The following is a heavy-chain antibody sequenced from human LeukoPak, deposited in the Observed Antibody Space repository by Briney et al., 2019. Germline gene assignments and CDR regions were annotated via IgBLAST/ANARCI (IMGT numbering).Heavy chain of an antibody. J-gene: IGHJ3*02. V-gene: IGHV3-23*01. CDR1: GFTFSSYA. CDR2: IRGSGGRT. D-gene: IGHD4-17*01. CDR3: AKDYGDYQGAFDI. Sequence: PGRCLRLSCVASGFTFSSYAMIWVRQAPGKGLEWVSDIRGSGGRTYYADSVKGRVTMSRGNSKNTLYLQMNSLRAEDTAVYYCAKDYGDYQGAFDIWGQGTLVTVSS.